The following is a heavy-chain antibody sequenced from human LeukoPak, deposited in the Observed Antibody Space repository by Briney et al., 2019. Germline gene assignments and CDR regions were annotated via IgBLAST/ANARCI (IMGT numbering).Heavy chain of an antibody. V-gene: IGHV4-31*03. CDR1: GGSISSGGSY. D-gene: IGHD5-18*01. Sequence: SETLSPTCTVSGGSISSGGSYWSWIRQHPGKGLEWIGYIYYSGSTYYNPSLKSRVTISVDTSKNQFSLKLSSVTAADTAVYYCARRVDTAIVNWFDPWGQGTLVTVSS. CDR2: IYYSGST. J-gene: IGHJ5*02. CDR3: ARRVDTAIVNWFDP.